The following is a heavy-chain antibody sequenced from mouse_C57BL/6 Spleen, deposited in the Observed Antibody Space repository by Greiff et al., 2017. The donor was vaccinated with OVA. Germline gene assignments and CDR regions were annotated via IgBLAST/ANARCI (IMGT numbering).Heavy chain of an antibody. CDR1: GYTFTSYW. D-gene: IGHD1-1*01. CDR3: ARDTTVVATYYFDY. CDR2: IHPNSGST. Sequence: VKLQQPGAELVKPGASVKLSCKASGYTFTSYWMHWVKQRPGQGLEWIGMIHPNSGSTNYNEKFKSKATLTVDKSSSTAYMQLSSLTSEDSAVYYCARDTTVVATYYFDYWGQGTTLTVSS. V-gene: IGHV1-64*01. J-gene: IGHJ2*01.